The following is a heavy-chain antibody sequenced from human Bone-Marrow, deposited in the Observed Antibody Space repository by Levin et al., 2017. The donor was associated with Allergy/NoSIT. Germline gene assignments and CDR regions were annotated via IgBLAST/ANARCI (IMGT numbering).Heavy chain of an antibody. CDR2: ISYDGSNK. CDR3: ARNVYSSGPVFDY. D-gene: IGHD6-19*01. CDR1: GFTFSSYG. V-gene: IGHV3-30*03. J-gene: IGHJ4*02. Sequence: GGSLRLSCAASGFTFSSYGMHWVRQAPGKGLEWVAVISYDGSNKYYADSVKGRFTISRDNSKNTLYLQMNSLRAEDTAVYYCARNVYSSGPVFDYWGQGTLVTVSS.